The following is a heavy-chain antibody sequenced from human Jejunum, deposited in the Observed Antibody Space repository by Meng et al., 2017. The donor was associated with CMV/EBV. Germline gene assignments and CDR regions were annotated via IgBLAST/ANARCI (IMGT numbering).Heavy chain of an antibody. D-gene: IGHD2-15*01. CDR3: TRCGINCYLDY. V-gene: IGHV3-49*04. Sequence: SGCSASASCMAWVRQTPGKGLEWVGFIRSKNSGGTTEYAASVKGRFLVSRDESNSVTYLQMNDLRIEDTAIYYCTRCGINCYLDYWGQGTLVTVSS. CDR1: GCSASASC. CDR2: IRSKNSGGTT. J-gene: IGHJ4*03.